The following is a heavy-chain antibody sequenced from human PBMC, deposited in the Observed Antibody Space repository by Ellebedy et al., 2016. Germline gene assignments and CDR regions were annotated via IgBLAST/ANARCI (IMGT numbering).Heavy chain of an antibody. CDR3: AKWNGGWYAFEV. CDR2: VFHTVTT. Sequence: SETLSLTCNVSGGSVSSDYWNWIRRLQGKGLEWIGYVFHTVTTNYNPSLKSRVTMSVDTSKSQFSLRLTSVNAADTAVYYCAKWNGGWYAFEVWGQGTMVTVSS. D-gene: IGHD6-19*01. CDR1: GGSVSSDY. V-gene: IGHV4-59*02. J-gene: IGHJ3*01.